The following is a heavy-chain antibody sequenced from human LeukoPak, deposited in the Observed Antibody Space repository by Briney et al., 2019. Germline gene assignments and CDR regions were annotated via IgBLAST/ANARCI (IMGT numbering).Heavy chain of an antibody. V-gene: IGHV3-7*01. CDR2: IKQDGSEK. D-gene: IGHD1-26*01. Sequence: GGSLRLSCAASGFTFSNYWMSWVRQAPGKGLEWVANIKQDGSEKYHVDSVKGRFTISRDNAKNSLYLQMGSLRAEDTAVYYCAREGMSESGNSYWNYYYYGMDVWGRGTTVTVSS. CDR1: GFTFSNYW. CDR3: AREGMSESGNSYWNYYYYGMDV. J-gene: IGHJ6*02.